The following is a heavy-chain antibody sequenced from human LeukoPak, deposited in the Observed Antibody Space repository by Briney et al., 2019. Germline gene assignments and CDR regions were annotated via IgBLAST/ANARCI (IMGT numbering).Heavy chain of an antibody. CDR3: ARDYLPEARFHFWSGYRVPFDY. CDR2: ISAYNGNT. V-gene: IGHV1-18*01. Sequence: ASVKVSCKASGYTFTSYGISWVRQAPGQGLEWMGWISAYNGNTNYAQKLQGRVTMTTDTSTSTAYTELRSLRSDDTAVYYCARDYLPEARFHFWSGYRVPFDYWGQGTLVTVSS. CDR1: GYTFTSYG. D-gene: IGHD3-3*02. J-gene: IGHJ4*02.